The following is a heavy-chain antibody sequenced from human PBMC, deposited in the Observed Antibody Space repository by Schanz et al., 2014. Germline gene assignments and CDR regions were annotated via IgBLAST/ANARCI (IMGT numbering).Heavy chain of an antibody. V-gene: IGHV3-30*18. CDR3: AKDVRPVANTVHFYYMDV. D-gene: IGHD6-19*01. Sequence: VQLVESGGGLVKPGGSLRLSCAASGITLSGYGLHWVRQAPGKGLEWVGFISFDGRNTGYAHSVKGRFTISRDNSKNTLYLQMNSLRAEDTAVYYCAKDVRPVANTVHFYYMDVWGQGTTVTVSS. J-gene: IGHJ6*02. CDR2: ISFDGRNT. CDR1: GITLSGYG.